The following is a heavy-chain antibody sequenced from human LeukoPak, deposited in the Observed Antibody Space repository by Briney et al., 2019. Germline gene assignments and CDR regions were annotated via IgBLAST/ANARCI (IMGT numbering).Heavy chain of an antibody. CDR3: ASQVGEYSSSYFDY. V-gene: IGHV3-11*01. CDR2: ISSSGSSR. CDR1: GFTFSDYY. D-gene: IGHD6-6*01. Sequence: GGSLRLSCAASGFTFSDYYMSWIRQAPGKGLEWVSYISSSGSSRYYAYSVHGRFTISRDNAKNSLYLQMNSLRAEDTAVYYCASQVGEYSSSYFDYWGQGTLVTVSS. J-gene: IGHJ4*02.